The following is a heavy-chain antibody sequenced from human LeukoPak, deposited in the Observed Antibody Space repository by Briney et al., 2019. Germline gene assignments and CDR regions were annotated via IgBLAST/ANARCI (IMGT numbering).Heavy chain of an antibody. CDR3: AREGVGAGQAFDI. D-gene: IGHD1-26*01. CDR1: GFTFSSYS. CDR2: ISSSSSYI. Sequence: PGGSLRLSCAASGFTFSSYSMNWVRQAPGKGLEWVSSISSSSSYIYYADSVKGRFTISRDNAKNSLYLQMNSLRAEDTAVFYCAREGVGAGQAFDIWGQGTMVTVSS. J-gene: IGHJ3*02. V-gene: IGHV3-21*01.